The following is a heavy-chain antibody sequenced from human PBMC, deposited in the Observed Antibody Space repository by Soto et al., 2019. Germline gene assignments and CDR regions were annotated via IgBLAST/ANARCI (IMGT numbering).Heavy chain of an antibody. V-gene: IGHV3-30*18. J-gene: IGHJ6*02. D-gene: IGHD2-21*01. CDR1: GFTFSSYG. CDR2: ISYDGSNK. CDR3: AKDRFPYYYYGMDV. Sequence: RLSCAASGFTFSSYGMHWVRQAPGKGLEWVAVISYDGSNKYYADSVKGRFTISRDNSKNTLYLQMNSLRAEDTAVYYCAKDRFPYYYYGMDVWGQGTTVTVSS.